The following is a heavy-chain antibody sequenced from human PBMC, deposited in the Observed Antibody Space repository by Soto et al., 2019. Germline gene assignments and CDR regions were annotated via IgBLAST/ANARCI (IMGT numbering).Heavy chain of an antibody. V-gene: IGHV4-39*01. D-gene: IGHD3-22*01. Sequence: PSETLSLACTVSGGSISSSSYYWGWIRQPPGKGLEWIGSIYYSGSTYYNPSLKSRVTISVDTSKNQFSLKLSSVTAADTAVYYCVRQTYDRSGYSSHFDYWGQGTLVTVS. CDR3: VRQTYDRSGYSSHFDY. CDR2: IYYSGST. CDR1: GGSISSSSYY. J-gene: IGHJ4*02.